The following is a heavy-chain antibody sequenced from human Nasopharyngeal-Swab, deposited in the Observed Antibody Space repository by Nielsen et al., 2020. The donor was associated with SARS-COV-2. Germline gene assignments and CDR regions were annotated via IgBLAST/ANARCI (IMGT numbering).Heavy chain of an antibody. J-gene: IGHJ4*02. CDR2: ISSSGGTI. V-gene: IGHV3-11*04. D-gene: IGHD3-22*01. Sequence: GESLKISCAASGFSFSDYYMSWIRQAPGKGLEWISYISSSGGTIHSADSVKGRFTISRDNAKNSLYLQMNSLRAEDSAVYYCAREVDSYDSSGYWSFWGQGTLVTVSS. CDR3: AREVDSYDSSGYWSF. CDR1: GFSFSDYY.